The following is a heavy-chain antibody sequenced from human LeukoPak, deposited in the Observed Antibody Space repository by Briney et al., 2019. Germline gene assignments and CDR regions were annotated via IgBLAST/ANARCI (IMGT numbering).Heavy chain of an antibody. Sequence: HPGGSLRLSCAASGFTVSSNYMSSVRQAPGKGLEWVSVIYSGGSTYYVDSVKGRFTISRDSSKDTLYLQMNSLSAEDTAVYYCVKEYGGLDYWGQGILVTVSS. V-gene: IGHV3-66*01. CDR2: IYSGGST. J-gene: IGHJ4*02. CDR3: VKEYGGLDY. CDR1: GFTVSSNY. D-gene: IGHD4-23*01.